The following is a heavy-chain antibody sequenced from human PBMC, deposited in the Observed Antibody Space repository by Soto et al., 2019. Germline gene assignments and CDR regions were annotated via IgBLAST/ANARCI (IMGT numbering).Heavy chain of an antibody. CDR1: GGSISSYY. CDR3: ARQGTTVTTWGAFDI. Sequence: PSETLSLTCTVSGGSISSYYWSWIRQPPGKGLEWIGYIYYSGSTNYNPSLKSRVTISVDTSKNQFSLKLSSVTAADTAVYYCARQGTTVTTWGAFDIWGQGTMVTVSS. J-gene: IGHJ3*02. V-gene: IGHV4-59*08. D-gene: IGHD4-17*01. CDR2: IYYSGST.